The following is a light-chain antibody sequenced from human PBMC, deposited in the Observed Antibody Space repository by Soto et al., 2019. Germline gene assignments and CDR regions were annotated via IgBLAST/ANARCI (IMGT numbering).Light chain of an antibody. Sequence: EIVLTQSPATLSLSPGERATLSCRASQSVSSYLAWYQQKPGQAPRLLIYDASNRATGIPARFSGSGSGTDFTLTISSLEPEDFAVYYCQQRSSWPPKLTFGGGAKVEIK. CDR2: DAS. V-gene: IGKV3-11*01. CDR3: QQRSSWPPKLT. J-gene: IGKJ4*01. CDR1: QSVSSY.